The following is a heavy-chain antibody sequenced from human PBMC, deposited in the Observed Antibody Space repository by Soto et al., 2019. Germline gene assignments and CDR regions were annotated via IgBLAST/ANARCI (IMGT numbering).Heavy chain of an antibody. CDR3: ARAYDSTGYNWGY. V-gene: IGHV1-2*04. CDR2: INPNTGGT. CDR1: GYIFTGYY. Sequence: GASVKVSCKASGYIFTGYYLHWVRQAPGQGFEWMGWINPNTGGTNYAQKIKGWFTMTRDTSISTAYMELSRLTSDDTAVYYCARAYDSTGYNWGYWGQGTRVTVSS. J-gene: IGHJ4*02. D-gene: IGHD3-22*01.